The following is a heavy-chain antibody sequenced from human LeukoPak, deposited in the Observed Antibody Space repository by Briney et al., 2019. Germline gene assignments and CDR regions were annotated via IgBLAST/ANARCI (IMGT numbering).Heavy chain of an antibody. D-gene: IGHD2-2*01. CDR3: ARARWIVVVPAARKTGGCWFDP. CDR1: GGSISSNY. J-gene: IGHJ5*02. Sequence: SETLSLTCTVSGGSISSNYWSWIRQPPGKGLEWIGYIYYSVTTNYNPSLKSRVTISVDTSKNQFSLKLSSVTAADTAVYYCARARWIVVVPAARKTGGCWFDPWGQGTLVTVSS. V-gene: IGHV4-59*12. CDR2: IYYSVTT.